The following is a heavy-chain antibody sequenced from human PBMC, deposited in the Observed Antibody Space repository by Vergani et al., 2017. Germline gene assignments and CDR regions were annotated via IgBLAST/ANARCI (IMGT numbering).Heavy chain of an antibody. CDR3: ARDRGEQWLAPSNMDV. J-gene: IGHJ6*03. Sequence: EVQLVESGGGLVKPGGSLRLSCAASGFTFNTYTMNWVRQAPGKGLEWISYISSSSSTVYYAASVKGRFTISRDNARNSLYLQMNSLRAEDTAVYYCARDRGEQWLAPSNMDVWGKGTTVTVSS. V-gene: IGHV3-48*01. CDR2: ISSSSSTV. D-gene: IGHD6-19*01. CDR1: GFTFNTYT.